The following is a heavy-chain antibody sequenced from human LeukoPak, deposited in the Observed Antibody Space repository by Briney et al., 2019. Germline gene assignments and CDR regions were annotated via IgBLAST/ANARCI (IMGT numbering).Heavy chain of an antibody. D-gene: IGHD4-11*01. Sequence: SETLSLTCTVSGYSISSGCYWGWIRQPPGKGLEWIGSIYHSGSTYYNPSLKSRVTISVDTSKNQFSLKLSSVTAADTAVYYCARSNYVFYFDYWGQGTLVTVSS. V-gene: IGHV4-38-2*02. CDR2: IYHSGST. CDR1: GYSISSGCY. J-gene: IGHJ4*02. CDR3: ARSNYVFYFDY.